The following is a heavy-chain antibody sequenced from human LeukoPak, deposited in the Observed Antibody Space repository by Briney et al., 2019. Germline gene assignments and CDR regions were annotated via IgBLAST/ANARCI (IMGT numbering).Heavy chain of an antibody. J-gene: IGHJ3*02. Sequence: SETLSLTCTVSGGSISSYYWSWIRQPAGKGLEWIGRIYTSGSTNYNPSLKSRVTMSVDTSKNQFSLKLSSVTAADTAVYYCATNRAGTYDRPFDIWGQGTMVTVSS. V-gene: IGHV4-4*07. D-gene: IGHD1-26*01. CDR3: ATNRAGTYDRPFDI. CDR2: IYTSGST. CDR1: GGSISSYY.